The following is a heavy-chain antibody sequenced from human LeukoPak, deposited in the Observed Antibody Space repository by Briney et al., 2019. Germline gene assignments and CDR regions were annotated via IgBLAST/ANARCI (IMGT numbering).Heavy chain of an antibody. CDR3: AKLLWFGDQPLDY. V-gene: IGHV3-21*04. D-gene: IGHD3-10*01. Sequence: PGGSLRLSCAASGFTFTAYTINWVRQAPGKGLEWVSYISGSTTDIYYADSVKGRFTISRDNSKNTLYLQMNSLRAEDTAVYYCAKLLWFGDQPLDYWGQGTLVTVSS. J-gene: IGHJ4*02. CDR2: ISGSTTDI. CDR1: GFTFTAYT.